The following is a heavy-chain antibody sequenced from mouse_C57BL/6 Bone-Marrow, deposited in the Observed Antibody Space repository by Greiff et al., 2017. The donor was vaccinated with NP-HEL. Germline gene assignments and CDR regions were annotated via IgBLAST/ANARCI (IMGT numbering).Heavy chain of an antibody. Sequence: QVHVKQPGAELVKPGASVKLSCKASGYTFTNYWMHWVKQRPGRGLEWIGRIDPNSGGTKYNEKFKSKATLTVDKPSSTAYMQLSSLTSEDSAVYYGARYYYWSGYFDYWGQGTTLTVSS. CDR1: GYTFTNYW. CDR3: ARYYYWSGYFDY. J-gene: IGHJ2*01. V-gene: IGHV1-72*01. D-gene: IGHD1-1*01. CDR2: IDPNSGGT.